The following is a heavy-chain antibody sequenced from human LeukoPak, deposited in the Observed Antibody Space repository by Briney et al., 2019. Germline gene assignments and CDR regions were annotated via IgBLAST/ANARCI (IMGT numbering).Heavy chain of an antibody. CDR3: AREGRAHLLRLRYMDV. CDR1: GFTFSSYS. CDR2: ISSSSSYI. D-gene: IGHD3-3*01. J-gene: IGHJ6*03. V-gene: IGHV3-21*01. Sequence: GGSLRLSCAASGFTFSSYSMNWVRQAPGKGLEWVSSISSSSSYIYYADSVKGRFTISRDNAKNSLYLQMNSLRAEDTAVYYCAREGRAHLLRLRYMDVWGKGTTVTVSS.